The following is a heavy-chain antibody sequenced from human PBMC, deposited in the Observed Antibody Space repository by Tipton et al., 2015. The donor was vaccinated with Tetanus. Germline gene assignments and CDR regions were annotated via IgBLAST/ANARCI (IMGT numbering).Heavy chain of an antibody. CDR1: GGSVRSGSYY. D-gene: IGHD2-2*01. V-gene: IGHV4-61*01. CDR3: AREVPAAGHFDS. CDR2: ISYSGST. J-gene: IGHJ4*02. Sequence: LSLTCTVSGGSVRSGSYYWNWIRQPXGKGLEWIGYISYSGSTNSNYSLKSRITISQDTSKNQFSLKLTSVTAADTAIYYCAREVPAAGHFDSWGQGTLVTVSS.